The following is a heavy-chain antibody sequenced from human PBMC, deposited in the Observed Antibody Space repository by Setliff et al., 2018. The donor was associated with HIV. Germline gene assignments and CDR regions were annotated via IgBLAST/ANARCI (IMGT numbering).Heavy chain of an antibody. Sequence: PSETLSLTCTVSGVSISNYYWSWIRQPPGKGLEWIGYMYYSGNTNYNPSLKSRVTISLDTSNNQFSLKLSSVTAADTAIYYCAGLDSADYFVGVLNFWGQGTRVTVSS. V-gene: IGHV4-59*08. CDR2: MYYSGNT. D-gene: IGHD3-22*01. CDR1: GVSISNYY. CDR3: AGLDSADYFVGVLNF. J-gene: IGHJ4*03.